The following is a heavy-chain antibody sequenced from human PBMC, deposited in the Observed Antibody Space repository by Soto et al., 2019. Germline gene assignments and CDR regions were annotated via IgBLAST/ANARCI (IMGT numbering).Heavy chain of an antibody. CDR1: GFTFSSYG. Sequence: VQLVESGGGLVQPGRSLRLSCAASGFTFSSYGMHWVRQAPGKGLEWVAVISYDGSNKYYADSVKGRFTISRDNSKNTLYLQMNSLRAEDTAVYYCAKGLPDYYDSSGYDYWGQGTLVTVSS. J-gene: IGHJ4*02. D-gene: IGHD3-22*01. V-gene: IGHV3-30*18. CDR3: AKGLPDYYDSSGYDY. CDR2: ISYDGSNK.